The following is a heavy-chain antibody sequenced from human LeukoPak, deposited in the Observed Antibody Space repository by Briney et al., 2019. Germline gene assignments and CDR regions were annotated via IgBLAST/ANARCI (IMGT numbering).Heavy chain of an antibody. V-gene: IGHV4-39*01. J-gene: IGHJ4*02. Sequence: ASETLSLTCTVSGGSISRSEYYWGWIRQPPGKGLEWIGSIRYSGSTYYNPSLRARVTVSVDTCKNQFSLEVHSVTAADTAVFYCGAAPTPWSIAAPHYWGQGTLVTVSS. D-gene: IGHD6-6*01. CDR1: GGSISRSEYY. CDR2: IRYSGST. CDR3: GAAPTPWSIAAPHY.